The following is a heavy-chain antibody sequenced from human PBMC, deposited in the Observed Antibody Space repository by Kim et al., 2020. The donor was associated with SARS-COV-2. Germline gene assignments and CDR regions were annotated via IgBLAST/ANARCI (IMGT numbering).Heavy chain of an antibody. CDR3: AKEGTLATAGTSSYFQH. V-gene: IGHV3-9*01. J-gene: IGHJ1*01. CDR2: ISGHNGHI. Sequence: GGSLRLSCAGSGFTFRDSAMHWFRQAPGKGLEWVSGISGHNGHIDYADSVGGRFTISRDNAKNSLYLQINSLRVEDTALYYCAKEGTLATAGTSSYFQHWGQGTLVTVSS. CDR1: GFTFRDSA. D-gene: IGHD6-13*01.